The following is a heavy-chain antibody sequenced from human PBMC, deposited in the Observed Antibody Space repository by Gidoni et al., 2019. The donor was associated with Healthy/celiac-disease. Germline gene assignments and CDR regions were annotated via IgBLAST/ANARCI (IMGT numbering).Heavy chain of an antibody. CDR3: ARDRRELLRGLDY. CDR1: GFPVSDYY. CDR2: ISSSGRTI. J-gene: IGHJ4*02. Sequence: QVQLVESGGGLVKPGGSLRLSCAASGFPVSDYYMSWIRQAPGKGLEWVSYISSSGRTIYYADSVKCRFTISRDNAKNSLYLQMNSLRAEDTAVYYCARDRRELLRGLDYWGQGTLVTVSS. D-gene: IGHD1-26*01. V-gene: IGHV3-11*01.